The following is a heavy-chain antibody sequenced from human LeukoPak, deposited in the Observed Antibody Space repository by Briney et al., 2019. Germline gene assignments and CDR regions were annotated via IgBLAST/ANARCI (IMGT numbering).Heavy chain of an antibody. V-gene: IGHV4-38-2*02. J-gene: IGHJ4*02. CDR1: GYSITSGYY. Sequence: SETLSLTCTVSGYSITSGYYWGWIRQPPGKGLEWIGSIYHSWSTDYNPSLKSRVTQSIDRSRNQFSLKLTSVTAADTAVYYCARKTDAKSYYPDWGQGTLVTVSS. CDR2: IYHSWST. CDR3: ARKTDAKSYYPD. D-gene: IGHD3-10*01.